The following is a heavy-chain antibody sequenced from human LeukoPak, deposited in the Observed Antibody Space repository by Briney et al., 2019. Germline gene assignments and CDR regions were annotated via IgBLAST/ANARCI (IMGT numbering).Heavy chain of an antibody. V-gene: IGHV3-53*01. CDR1: GFTFSSNS. Sequence: GGSLRLSCTVSGFTFSSNSMSWVRQAPGKGLEWVSFIYSDNTHYSNSVKGRFTISRDNSKNTLYLQMNSLRAEDTAVYYCARALLGYYPNPDYWGQGTLVTVSS. D-gene: IGHD3-22*01. J-gene: IGHJ4*02. CDR3: ARALLGYYPNPDY. CDR2: IYSDNT.